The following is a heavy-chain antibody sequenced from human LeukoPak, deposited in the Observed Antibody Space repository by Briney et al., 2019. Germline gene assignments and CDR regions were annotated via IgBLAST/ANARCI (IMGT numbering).Heavy chain of an antibody. CDR3: ARDPYYYDSSGESCGDY. Sequence: TGGSLRLSCAASGFTFSSYSMSWVRQAPGKGLEWVAVISYDGSNKYYADSVKGRFTISRDNSKNTLYLQMNSLRAEDTAVYYCARDPYYYDSSGESCGDYWGQGTLVTVSS. CDR2: ISYDGSNK. J-gene: IGHJ4*02. D-gene: IGHD3-22*01. V-gene: IGHV3-30-3*01. CDR1: GFTFSSYS.